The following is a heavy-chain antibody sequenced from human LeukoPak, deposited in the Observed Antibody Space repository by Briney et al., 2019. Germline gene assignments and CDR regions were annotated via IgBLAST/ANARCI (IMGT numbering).Heavy chain of an antibody. D-gene: IGHD5-24*01. CDR1: GFPLSSYW. J-gene: IGHJ4*02. CDR2: IKQDGSKK. Sequence: GGSLRLSWVASGFPLSSYWMTWVRQAPGKGLEWVANIKQDGSKKSYVDSVKGRFTISRDNAKNSLYLQMNSLRAEDTAIYYCTRVGYIDEGIDYWGQGTLVTVSS. CDR3: TRVGYIDEGIDY. V-gene: IGHV3-7*04.